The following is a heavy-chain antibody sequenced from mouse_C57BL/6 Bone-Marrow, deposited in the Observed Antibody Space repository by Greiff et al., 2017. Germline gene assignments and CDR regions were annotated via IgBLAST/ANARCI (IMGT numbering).Heavy chain of an antibody. Sequence: QVQLQQPGAELVMPGASVKLSCKASGYTFTSYWMHWVKQRPGQGLEWIGEIDPSDSYTNYNQKFKGKSTLTVDKSSSTAYMQLSSLTSEDSAVYYCAREAYDYDALYYAMDYWGQGTSVTVSS. CDR2: IDPSDSYT. CDR3: AREAYDYDALYYAMDY. J-gene: IGHJ4*01. CDR1: GYTFTSYW. D-gene: IGHD2-4*01. V-gene: IGHV1-69*01.